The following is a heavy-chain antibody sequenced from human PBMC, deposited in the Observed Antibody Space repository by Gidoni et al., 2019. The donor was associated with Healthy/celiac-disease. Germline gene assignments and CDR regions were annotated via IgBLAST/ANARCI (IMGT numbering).Heavy chain of an antibody. Sequence: QLQLQESGPGLVKPSETLSLTCTVSGGSISSSSYYWGWIRQPPGKGLEWIGSIYYSGSTYYNPSLKSRVTISVDTSKNQFSLKLSSVTAADTAVYYCARHFASDPDAFDIWGQGTMVTVSS. J-gene: IGHJ3*02. V-gene: IGHV4-39*01. CDR1: GGSISSSSYY. CDR3: ARHFASDPDAFDI. D-gene: IGHD3-3*01. CDR2: IYYSGST.